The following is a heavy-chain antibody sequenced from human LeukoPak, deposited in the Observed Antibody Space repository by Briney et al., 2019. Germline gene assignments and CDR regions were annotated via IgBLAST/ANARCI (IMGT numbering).Heavy chain of an antibody. CDR2: ISAYNGNT. J-gene: IGHJ5*02. CDR3: AMIAAASA. CDR1: GYTFTSYG. V-gene: IGHV1-18*01. D-gene: IGHD6-13*01. Sequence: ASVKVSCKASGYTFTSYGISWVRQAPGQGLEWMGWISAYNGNTNYAQKFQGRVTMTRDTSISTAYMELSRLRSDDTAAYYCAMIAAASAWGQGTLVTVSS.